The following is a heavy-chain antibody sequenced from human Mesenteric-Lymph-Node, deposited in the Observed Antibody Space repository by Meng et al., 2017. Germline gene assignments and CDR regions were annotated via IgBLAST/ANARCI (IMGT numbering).Heavy chain of an antibody. Sequence: QGQLPQWGAGLLKPSEPLSLTCAVYGGSFSVYYWSWIRQPPGKGLEWIGEINHSGSTNYTPSLKSRVTISVDTSKNQFSLNLSSLTAADTAVYYCARHVYGDSYGFWGQGTLVTVSS. CDR3: ARHVYGDSYGF. CDR1: GGSFSVYY. V-gene: IGHV4-34*01. J-gene: IGHJ4*02. CDR2: INHSGST. D-gene: IGHD4-17*01.